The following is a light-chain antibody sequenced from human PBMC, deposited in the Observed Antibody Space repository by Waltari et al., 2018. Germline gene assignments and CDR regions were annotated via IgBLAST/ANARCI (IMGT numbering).Light chain of an antibody. Sequence: SSELTQDPAVSVAMGQTVRITCLGDSLSSSYAIWYHQRPGKAPILVIYEKDNRPSGVPDRFSGSSSHNTASLTITGAQAEDEASYYCHSRDASGVGGSFGGGTKLTVL. CDR2: EKD. V-gene: IGLV3-19*01. CDR1: SLSSSY. J-gene: IGLJ2*01. CDR3: HSRDASGVGGS.